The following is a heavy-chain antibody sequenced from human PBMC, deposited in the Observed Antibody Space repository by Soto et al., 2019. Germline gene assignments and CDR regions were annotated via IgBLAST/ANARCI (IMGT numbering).Heavy chain of an antibody. CDR3: ARSLLQVDF. J-gene: IGHJ4*02. CDR1: GYIFIHYY. Sequence: QVQLVQSGAEVMKPGASVKVSCKASGYIFIHYYIHWVRQAPGQGLEWMAIINPNGGSTNYAQKFQVRVTGTSDTSTSTVSMERNSLGSDDTAVYFCARSLLQVDFWGQGTLVTVSS. V-gene: IGHV1-46*01. CDR2: INPNGGST.